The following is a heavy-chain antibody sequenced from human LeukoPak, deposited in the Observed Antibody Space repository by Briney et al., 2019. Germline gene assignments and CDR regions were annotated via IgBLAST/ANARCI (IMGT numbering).Heavy chain of an antibody. CDR1: GGSISSSSYY. CDR2: IYYTGST. V-gene: IGHV4-39*01. CDR3: ARAGYGASVGWYFDL. Sequence: SETLSLTCTVSGGSISSSSYYWGWIRQPPGEGLQWIGTIYYTGSTYYNPSLKSRITISVDTSKNQFPLKLSSATAAETAVYYCARAGYGASVGWYFDLWGRGTLVTVSS. J-gene: IGHJ2*01. D-gene: IGHD4-17*01.